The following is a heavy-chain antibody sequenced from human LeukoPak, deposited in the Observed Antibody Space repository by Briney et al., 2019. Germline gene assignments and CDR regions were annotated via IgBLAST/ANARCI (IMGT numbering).Heavy chain of an antibody. D-gene: IGHD5-24*01. CDR1: GGSISSGSYY. CDR2: IYTSGST. J-gene: IGHJ4*02. Sequence: PSQTLSLTCSVSGGSISSGSYYWSWIRQPAGKGLEWIGRIYTSGSTSYSPSLKSRVTISLDTSKNRFSLKLTSVTAADTAVYSCARGRDGYYFDYWGQGTLVTVSS. CDR3: ARGRDGYYFDY. V-gene: IGHV4-61*02.